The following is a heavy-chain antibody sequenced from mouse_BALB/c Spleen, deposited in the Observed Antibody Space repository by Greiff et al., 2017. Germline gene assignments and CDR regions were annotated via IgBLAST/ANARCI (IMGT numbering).Heavy chain of an antibody. V-gene: IGHV5-12-1*01. CDR2: ISSGGGST. J-gene: IGHJ4*01. CDR3: ARVWSYAMDY. Sequence: EVKVVESGGGLVKPGGSLKLSCAASGFAFSSYDMSWVRQTPEKRLEWVAYISSGGGSTYYPDTVKGRFTISRDNAKNTLYLQMSSLKSEDTAMYYCARVWSYAMDYWGQGTSVTVSS. D-gene: IGHD2-10*02. CDR1: GFAFSSYD.